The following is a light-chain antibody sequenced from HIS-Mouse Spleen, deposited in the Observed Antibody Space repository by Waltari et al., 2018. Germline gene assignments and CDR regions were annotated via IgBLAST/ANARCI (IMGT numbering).Light chain of an antibody. J-gene: IGLJ2*01. Sequence: SYEMTQPPSVSVSPGQTARITCSGDALPKNYAYWYQPKSGQAPVLVIYEDSKRPSGIPERFSGSSAGTMATLTISGAQVEDEADYYCYSTDSSGNHRVFGGGTKLTV. CDR1: ALPKNY. CDR3: YSTDSSGNHRV. V-gene: IGLV3-10*01. CDR2: EDS.